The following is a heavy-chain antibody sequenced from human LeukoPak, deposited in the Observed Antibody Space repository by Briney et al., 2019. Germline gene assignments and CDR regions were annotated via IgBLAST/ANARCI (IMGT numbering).Heavy chain of an antibody. Sequence: GGSLRLSCAASGFTFSSYSMNWVRQAPGKGLEWASSISSSSSYIYYADSVKGRFTISRDNAKNSLYLQMNSLRAEDTAVYYCARGNAYCSSTSCYYGYWGQGTLVTVSS. CDR2: ISSSSSYI. CDR3: ARGNAYCSSTSCYYGY. J-gene: IGHJ4*02. CDR1: GFTFSSYS. D-gene: IGHD2-2*01. V-gene: IGHV3-21*01.